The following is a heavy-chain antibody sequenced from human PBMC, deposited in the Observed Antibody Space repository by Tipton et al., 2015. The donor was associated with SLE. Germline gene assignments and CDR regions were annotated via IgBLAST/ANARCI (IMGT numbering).Heavy chain of an antibody. D-gene: IGHD6-13*01. CDR3: ARHSTSSWYYYYYGMDV. CDR1: GGSFSGYY. V-gene: IGHV4-34*01. J-gene: IGHJ6*02. Sequence: TLSLTCAVYGGSFSGYYWSWIRQPPGKGLERIGENNHSGSTNYNPSLKSRVTISVDTSKNQFSLKLSSVTAADTAVYYCARHSTSSWYYYYYGMDVWGQGTTVTVSS. CDR2: NNHSGST.